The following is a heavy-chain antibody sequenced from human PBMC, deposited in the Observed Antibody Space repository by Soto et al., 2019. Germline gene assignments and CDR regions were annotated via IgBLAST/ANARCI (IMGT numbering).Heavy chain of an antibody. Sequence: SETLSLTCTVSGGSISSSSYYWGWFRQPPGKGLEWIGSIYYSGGTYYNPSLKSRVTISVDTSKNQFSLKLSSVTAADTAVYYCARHTPAISISDHWGQGTLVTVS. V-gene: IGHV4-39*01. J-gene: IGHJ4*02. D-gene: IGHD2-15*01. CDR2: IYYSGGT. CDR3: ARHTPAISISDH. CDR1: GGSISSSSYY.